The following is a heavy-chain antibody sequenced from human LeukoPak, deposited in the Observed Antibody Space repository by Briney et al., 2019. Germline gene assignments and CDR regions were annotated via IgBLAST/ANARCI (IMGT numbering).Heavy chain of an antibody. V-gene: IGHV4-59*01. CDR3: ARDLPGIAAAGGFDY. CDR1: GGSISSYY. D-gene: IGHD6-13*01. CDR2: IYYSGST. J-gene: IGHJ4*02. Sequence: PSGTLSLTCTVSGGSISSYYWSWIRQPPGKGLEWIGYIYYSGSTNYNPSLKSRVTISVDTSKNQFSLKLSSVTAADTAVYYCARDLPGIAAAGGFDYWGQGTLVTVSS.